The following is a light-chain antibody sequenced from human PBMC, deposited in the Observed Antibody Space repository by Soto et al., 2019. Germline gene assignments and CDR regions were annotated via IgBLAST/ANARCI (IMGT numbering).Light chain of an antibody. CDR1: PSISSY. CDR3: QQTYSSPWT. J-gene: IGKJ1*01. CDR2: AAS. Sequence: DIPMTQSPSSLSASVGDRVTITCRASPSISSYLNWYQQKPGKAPKLLIYAASSLQGGVPSRFCGSGSGTDFTLTISSLQPEDFATYYCQQTYSSPWTFGQGTKVEIK. V-gene: IGKV1-39*01.